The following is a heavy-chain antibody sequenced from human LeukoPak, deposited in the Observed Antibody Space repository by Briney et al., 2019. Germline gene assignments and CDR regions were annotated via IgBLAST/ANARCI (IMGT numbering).Heavy chain of an antibody. V-gene: IGHV4-34*01. D-gene: IGHD3-3*01. CDR2: INHSGST. Sequence: TSETLSLTCAVYGGSFSGYYWRWIRQPPGKGLEWIGEINHSGSTNYNPSLKSRVTISVDTSKNQFSLKLSSVTAADTAVYYCARRNYDFWSGYYTSGYGMDVWGQGTTVTVSS. CDR1: GGSFSGYY. J-gene: IGHJ6*02. CDR3: ARRNYDFWSGYYTSGYGMDV.